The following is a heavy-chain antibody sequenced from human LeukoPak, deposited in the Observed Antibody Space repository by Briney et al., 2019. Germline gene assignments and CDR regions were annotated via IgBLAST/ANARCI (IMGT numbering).Heavy chain of an antibody. J-gene: IGHJ4*02. CDR1: GFTFRSYA. D-gene: IGHD3-10*01. CDR2: ISYDGSNK. V-gene: IGHV3-30*04. Sequence: PGGSLRLSCAASGFTFRSYAMHWVRKAPGKGLEWVAVISYDGSNKYYADSVKGRFTISRDNSKNTLYLQMNSLRAEDTAVYYCARDRDYGSGSYYFDYWAQGTLVTVSS. CDR3: ARDRDYGSGSYYFDY.